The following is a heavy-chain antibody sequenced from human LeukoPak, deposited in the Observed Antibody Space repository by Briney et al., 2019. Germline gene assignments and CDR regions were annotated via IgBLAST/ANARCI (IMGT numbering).Heavy chain of an antibody. CDR3: AATSLGEWSSMGYYGMDV. J-gene: IGHJ6*02. CDR1: GFIFSSSV. V-gene: IGHV1-58*02. CDR2: IVVGSGSP. Sequence: ASVKVSCKASGFIFSSSVMQWVRQARGQRLEWIGWIVVGSGSPNYAQKFQERVTTMRDMSTSTAYMELSSLRSEDTAVYYCAATSLGEWSSMGYYGMDVWGQGTTVTVSS. D-gene: IGHD3-3*01.